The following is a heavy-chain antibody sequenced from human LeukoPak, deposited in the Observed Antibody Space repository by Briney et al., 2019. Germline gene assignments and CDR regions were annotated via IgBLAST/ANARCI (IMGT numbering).Heavy chain of an antibody. CDR3: AKDRYYDSSGYYSDY. D-gene: IGHD3-22*01. J-gene: IGHJ4*02. V-gene: IGHV3-23*01. CDR1: GFTFRNYA. CDR2: ISGSGGST. Sequence: GGSLRLSCVASGFTFRNYAMTWVRQAPGKGLEWVSAISGSGGSTYYVDSVKGRFTISRDNSKNTLYLQMNSLRAEDTAVYYCAKDRYYDSSGYYSDYWGQGTLVTVSS.